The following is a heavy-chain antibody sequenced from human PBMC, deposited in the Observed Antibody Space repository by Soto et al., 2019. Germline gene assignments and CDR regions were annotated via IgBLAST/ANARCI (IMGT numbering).Heavy chain of an antibody. CDR1: GYTFTSYD. V-gene: IGHV1-8*01. Sequence: ASVKVSCKASGYTFTSYDINWVRQATGQGLEWMGWMNPNSGNTGYAQKFQGRVTMTRNTSISTAYMELSSLRSEDTAVYYCARAPAGKQGVGRICFDPWGQGTLVTASS. CDR2: MNPNSGNT. J-gene: IGHJ5*02. D-gene: IGHD1-26*01. CDR3: ARAPAGKQGVGRICFDP.